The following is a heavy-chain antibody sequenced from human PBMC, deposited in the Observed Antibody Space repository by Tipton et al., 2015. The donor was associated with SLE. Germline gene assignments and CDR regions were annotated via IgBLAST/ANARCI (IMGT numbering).Heavy chain of an antibody. D-gene: IGHD1-1*01. CDR2: IYSGGST. V-gene: IGHV3-53*01. Sequence: SLRLSCAASGFTFSSYAMSWVRQAPGKGLEWVSVIYSGGSTYYADSVKGRFTISRDNSKNTLYLQMNSLRAEDTAVYYCARIRGYWTAFDIWGQGTMVTVSS. CDR3: ARIRGYWTAFDI. J-gene: IGHJ3*02. CDR1: GFTFSSYA.